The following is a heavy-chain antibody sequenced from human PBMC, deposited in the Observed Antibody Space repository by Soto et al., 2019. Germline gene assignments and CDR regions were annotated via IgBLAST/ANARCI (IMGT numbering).Heavy chain of an antibody. J-gene: IGHJ4*02. CDR3: VAYIFGRPK. V-gene: IGHV3-72*01. CDR1: GFTFSDYG. CDR2: SRNKGNSFTT. D-gene: IGHD3-10*02. Sequence: EVKVVESGGGLVQPGGSPRLTCAASGFTFSDYGMDWVRQAPGKGLEWVGRSRNKGNSFTTPYAASVKGRFPLTRDESKNSVFLQMSSLKSGGTAVYYCVAYIFGRPKWGQGTLVTVSS.